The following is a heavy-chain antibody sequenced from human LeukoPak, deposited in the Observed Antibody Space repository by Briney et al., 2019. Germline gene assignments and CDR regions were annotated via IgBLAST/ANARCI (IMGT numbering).Heavy chain of an antibody. J-gene: IGHJ6*02. CDR2: IYYSGST. D-gene: IGHD4-17*01. CDR3: ATTTVTRSSGMDV. Sequence: SQTLSLTCTVSGGSISSGGYYWSWIRQHPGKGLEWIGYIYYSGSTYYNPSLKSRVTISVDTSKNQFSLKLSSVTAADTAVYYSATTTVTRSSGMDVWGQGTTVTVSS. CDR1: GGSISSGGYY. V-gene: IGHV4-31*03.